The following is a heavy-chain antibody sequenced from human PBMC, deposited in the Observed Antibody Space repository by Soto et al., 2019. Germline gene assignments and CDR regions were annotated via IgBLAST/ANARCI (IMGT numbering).Heavy chain of an antibody. J-gene: IGHJ3*02. D-gene: IGHD1-1*01. CDR3: ARVERGTATTVVDAFDI. CDR1: GGFVSSGSYY. Sequence: QVQLQQWGAGLLKPSETLSLTCAVYGGFVSSGSYYWSWIRHPPGKGLEWIGEMSHSGGTHFSPSLKSPGTISVDTSKNQFSLKMSSVTAADTALYYCARVERGTATTVVDAFDIWGPGTMVTVSS. CDR2: MSHSGGT. V-gene: IGHV4-34*01.